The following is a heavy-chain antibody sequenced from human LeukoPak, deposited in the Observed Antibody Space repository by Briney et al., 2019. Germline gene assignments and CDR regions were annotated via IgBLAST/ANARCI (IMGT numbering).Heavy chain of an antibody. CDR3: ARVKSEYSSSFLNY. J-gene: IGHJ4*02. CDR2: IIPIFGTA. V-gene: IGHV1-69*05. D-gene: IGHD6-6*01. CDR1: GGTFSSYA. Sequence: SVKVSCKASGGTFSSYAISWVRQAPGQGLEWMGGIIPIFGTANYAQKLQGRVTMTTDTSTSTAYMELRSLRSDDTAVYYCARVKSEYSSSFLNYWGQGTLVTVSS.